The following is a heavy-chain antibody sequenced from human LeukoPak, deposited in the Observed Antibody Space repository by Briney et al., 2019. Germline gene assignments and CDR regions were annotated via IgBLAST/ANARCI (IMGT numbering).Heavy chain of an antibody. Sequence: GGSLRLSCAASGFTFSSYGMHWVRQAPGKGLEWVAVISYDGSNKYYADSVKGRFTISRGNSKNTLYLQMNSLRAEDTAVYYCAKDGARKGSGSYYKIDYWGQGTLVTVSS. CDR1: GFTFSSYG. V-gene: IGHV3-30*18. CDR2: ISYDGSNK. J-gene: IGHJ4*02. CDR3: AKDGARKGSGSYYKIDY. D-gene: IGHD3-10*01.